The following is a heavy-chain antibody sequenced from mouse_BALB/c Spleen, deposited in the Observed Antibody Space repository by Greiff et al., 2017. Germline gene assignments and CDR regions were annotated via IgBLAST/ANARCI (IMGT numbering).Heavy chain of an antibody. D-gene: IGHD1-1*01. CDR2: ISCYNGAT. Sequence: LVKPGASVKISCKASGYSFTGYYMHWVKQSHGKSLEWIGYISCYNGATSYNQKFKGKATFTVDTSSSTAYMQFNSLTSEDSAVYYCARNYYCGSSYVYYAMDYWGQGTSVTVSS. CDR1: GYSFTGYY. CDR3: ARNYYCGSSYVYYAMDY. V-gene: IGHV1S34*01. J-gene: IGHJ4*01.